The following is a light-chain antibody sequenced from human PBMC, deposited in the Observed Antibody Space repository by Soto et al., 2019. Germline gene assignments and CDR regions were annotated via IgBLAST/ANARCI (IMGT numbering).Light chain of an antibody. V-gene: IGLV2-14*01. CDR3: SSYTTLTTVV. CDR1: SSDVGTYNY. Sequence: QSALTQPASVSGSPGQSITISCTGTSSDVGTYNYVSWYQHRPGKAPKLLLYDVTNRPSGVSNRFSGSKSGNTASLTISGLRAEEEADYYCSSYTTLTTVVFGGGTKLTVL. CDR2: DVT. J-gene: IGLJ3*02.